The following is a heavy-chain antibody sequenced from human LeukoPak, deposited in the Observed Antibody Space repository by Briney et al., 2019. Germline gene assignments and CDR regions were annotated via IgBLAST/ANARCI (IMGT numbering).Heavy chain of an antibody. CDR3: SRPGYYYYMDV. J-gene: IGHJ6*03. D-gene: IGHD2-2*01. V-gene: IGHV4-34*01. CDR2: INHSGST. Sequence: SETLSLTCAVYGGSFSGYYWSWIRQPPGKGLEWIGEINHSGSTNYDPSLKSRVTISVDTSKNQFSLKLSSVTAADTAVYYCSRPGYYYYMDVWGKGTTVTVSS. CDR1: GGSFSGYY.